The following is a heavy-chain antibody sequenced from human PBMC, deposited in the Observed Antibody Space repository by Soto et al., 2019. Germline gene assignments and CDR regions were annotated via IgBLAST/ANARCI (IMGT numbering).Heavy chain of an antibody. CDR3: ARAACYCYGFACRYYFDY. V-gene: IGHV3-49*03. Sequence: GGSLRLSCSVSGFTFGDYAISWLRQAPGKGLEWVGFIRSESYGGSTEYAASVKGRFTISRDDSKSIAYLQMNSLKTEDTAVYDCARAACYCYGFACRYYFDYWGQGTLVTVSS. CDR2: IRSESYGGST. CDR1: GFTFGDYA. J-gene: IGHJ4*02. D-gene: IGHD3-10*01.